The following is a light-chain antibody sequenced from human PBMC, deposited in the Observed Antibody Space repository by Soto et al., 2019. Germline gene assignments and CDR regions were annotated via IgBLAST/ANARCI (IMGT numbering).Light chain of an antibody. CDR3: QTWGTGIHV. J-gene: IGLJ1*01. CDR1: SGHSSYA. Sequence: QSALTQSPSASASLGASVKLTCTLSSGHSSYAIAWHQQQPEKGPRYLMKLNSDGSHSKGDGIPDRFSGSSSGAERYLTISGLQSEDEADYYCQTWGTGIHVFGTGTKLTVL. CDR2: LNSDGSH. V-gene: IGLV4-69*01.